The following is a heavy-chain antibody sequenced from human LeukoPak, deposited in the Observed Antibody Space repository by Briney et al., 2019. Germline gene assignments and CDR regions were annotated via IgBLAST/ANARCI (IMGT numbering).Heavy chain of an antibody. V-gene: IGHV3-23*01. D-gene: IGHD3-22*01. CDR1: GFTFNSYG. Sequence: GGSLRLSCAASGFTFNSYGMSWVRQAPGKGLEWVAGISGSGGGTNYADSVKGRFTISRDNPKDTLYLQMNRLRAEDTAVYFCAKRGVVIRVILVGFHKEAYYFDSWGQGALVTVSS. J-gene: IGHJ4*02. CDR3: AKRGVVIRVILVGFHKEAYYFDS. CDR2: ISGSGGGT.